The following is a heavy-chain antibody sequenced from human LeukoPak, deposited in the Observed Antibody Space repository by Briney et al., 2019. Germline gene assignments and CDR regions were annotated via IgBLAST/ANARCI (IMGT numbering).Heavy chain of an antibody. CDR3: AKDRSIGTYYTFDS. Sequence: GGSLRLTCAASGFTFSNYAMTWVRQAPGKGLEWVSAVSGSGAIAYYTDSVKGRFTISRDNSKNTPYLQMSSLTAKDTAVYYCAKDRSIGTYYTFDSWGQGTLVTVSS. V-gene: IGHV3-23*01. CDR2: VSGSGAIA. D-gene: IGHD1-26*01. CDR1: GFTFSNYA. J-gene: IGHJ4*02.